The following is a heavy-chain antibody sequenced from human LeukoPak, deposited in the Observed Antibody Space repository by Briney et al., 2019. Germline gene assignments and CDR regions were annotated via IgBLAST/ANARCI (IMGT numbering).Heavy chain of an antibody. CDR1: GYTLTELS. V-gene: IGHV1-24*01. CDR3: ATLNIVVVPAAVTYNFDY. CDR2: FDPEDGET. D-gene: IGHD2-2*01. Sequence: GASVKVSCKVSGYTLTELSMHWVRQAPGKGLEWMGGFDPEDGETIYAQKFQGRVAITEDTSTDTAYMELSSLRSEDTAVYYCATLNIVVVPAAVTYNFDYWGQGTLVTVSS. J-gene: IGHJ4*02.